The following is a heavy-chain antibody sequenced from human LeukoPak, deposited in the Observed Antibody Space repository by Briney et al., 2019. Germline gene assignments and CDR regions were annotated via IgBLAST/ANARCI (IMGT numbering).Heavy chain of an antibody. D-gene: IGHD3-22*01. J-gene: IGHJ3*02. Sequence: PSETLSLTCAVYGGSFSGYYWSWIRQPPGKGLEWIGEINHSGSTNYNPSLKSRVTISVDTSKNQFSLKLTSVTAADTALYYYARANYYDNSGYSRGAFDIWGPGTMVTVSS. CDR1: GGSFSGYY. CDR3: ARANYYDNSGYSRGAFDI. CDR2: INHSGST. V-gene: IGHV4-34*01.